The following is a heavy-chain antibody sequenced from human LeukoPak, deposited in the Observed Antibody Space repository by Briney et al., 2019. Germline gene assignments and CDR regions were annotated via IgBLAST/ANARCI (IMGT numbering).Heavy chain of an antibody. CDR2: IGPTGSDR. V-gene: IGHV3-21*01. Sequence: GGSLRLSCTASGLTFSTSGFNWVRQAPGKGLEWVASIGPTGSDRYHADSIKGRFTISRDNAKNTLYLQMNSLRAEDSAVYYCARAYGDYGGSYYYMDVWGKGTTVTVSS. D-gene: IGHD4-17*01. CDR1: GLTFSTSG. J-gene: IGHJ6*03. CDR3: ARAYGDYGGSYYYMDV.